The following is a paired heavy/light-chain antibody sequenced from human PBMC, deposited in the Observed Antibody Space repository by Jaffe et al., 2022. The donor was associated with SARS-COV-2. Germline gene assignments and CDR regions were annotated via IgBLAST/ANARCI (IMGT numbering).Heavy chain of an antibody. V-gene: IGHV1-24*01. D-gene: IGHD1-26*01. CDR1: GFTVTELS. CDR2: FNPEDGGT. Sequence: QVQWVQSGTEVKKPGASVKVSCKVSGFTVTELSMHWVRQAPGKGLEWMGGFNPEDGGTIYAQKFLGRVTVTEDPTTDTAYMELSSLKSDDTAVYYCATEAIVGDTTGFDYWGQGTLVTVSS. J-gene: IGHJ4*02. CDR3: ATEAIVGDTTGFDY.
Light chain of an antibody. V-gene: IGKV3-20*01. J-gene: IGKJ1*01. CDR2: RAS. CDR3: QQYGASRWT. Sequence: EIVLTQSPGTLSLSPGDRATLSCRASQSVDSRYLTWYQQKPGQAPRLLIYRASSRATGIPDRFSGRASGTDFTLTITRLEPEDFAVYYCQQYGASRWTFGQGTKVEVK. CDR1: QSVDSRY.